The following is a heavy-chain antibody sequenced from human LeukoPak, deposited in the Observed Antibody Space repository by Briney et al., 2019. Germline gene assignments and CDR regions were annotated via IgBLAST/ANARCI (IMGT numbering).Heavy chain of an antibody. V-gene: IGHV3-48*03. CDR3: AREDCPDGSCREDY. D-gene: IGHD2-15*01. J-gene: IGHJ4*02. CDR2: ITSSGSTI. Sequence: PGGSLRLSCATSGFTFSAYDMNWARQAPGKGLEWVSHITSSGSTIYYADSVKGRFTISRDNAKNSLYLQMNSLRAEDTAVYYCAREDCPDGSCREDYWGQGTLVTVSS. CDR1: GFTFSAYD.